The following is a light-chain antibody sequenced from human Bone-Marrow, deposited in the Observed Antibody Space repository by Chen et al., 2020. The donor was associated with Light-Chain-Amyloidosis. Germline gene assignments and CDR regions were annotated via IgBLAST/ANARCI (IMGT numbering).Light chain of an antibody. CDR1: QTISSNY. CDR2: GSS. CDR3: QQYGTSPLT. Sequence: EILFTQSPGTLSLSPGEGANLSCRASQTISSNYLTWYQQKFGQAPRLLIYGSSSRATGIPDRFTGSGSGTDFTLTINRLEPEDFAMYYCQQYGTSPLTFGGGTKVELK. V-gene: IGKV3-20*01. J-gene: IGKJ4*01.